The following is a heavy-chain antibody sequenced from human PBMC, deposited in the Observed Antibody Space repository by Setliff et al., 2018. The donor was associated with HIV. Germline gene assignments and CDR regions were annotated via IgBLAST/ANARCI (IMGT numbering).Heavy chain of an antibody. J-gene: IGHJ3*02. V-gene: IGHV3-66*02. Sequence: PGGSLRLSCAASGFTVSGNYLNWVRQAPGKGLEWVSVIYSGGNRNYADSVKGRFTISGDISKNTLYLQMNSLTSEDTAVYYCAAQYLRVDDAFDIWGQGTMVTVSS. CDR2: IYSGGNR. CDR1: GFTVSGNY. D-gene: IGHD2-2*01. CDR3: AAQYLRVDDAFDI.